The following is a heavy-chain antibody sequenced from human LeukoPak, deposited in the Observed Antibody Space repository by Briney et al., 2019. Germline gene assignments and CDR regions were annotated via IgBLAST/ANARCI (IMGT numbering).Heavy chain of an antibody. V-gene: IGHV3-33*01. CDR3: ATGSGHYYDH. D-gene: IGHD3-22*01. Sequence: GGSLRLSCAASGFTFNRYGMHWVRQAPGKGLEWVAVAYGDGSDKYYADSVKGRFTISKGLSQNTLYMQMNSLRAEDTAMYYCATGSGHYYDHWGQGTLVTVSS. J-gene: IGHJ4*02. CDR2: AYGDGSDK. CDR1: GFTFNRYG.